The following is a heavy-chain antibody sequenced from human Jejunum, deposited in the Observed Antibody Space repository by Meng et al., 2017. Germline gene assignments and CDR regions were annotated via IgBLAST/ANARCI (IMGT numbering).Heavy chain of an antibody. D-gene: IGHD3-3*01. CDR2: AYYTSKWNN. J-gene: IGHJ5*02. CDR1: GGQYPRSNRR. V-gene: IGHV6-1*02. Sequence: PGPRKPPDTPHPTLATSGGQYPRSNRRWDWIRQHPSRGLGWLGRAYYTSKWNNEYAVSVRSRITINADTSKSQSSLHLNSVTPEDTAVYYCARGFWKSGFDSWGQGTLVTVS. CDR3: ARGFWKSGFDS.